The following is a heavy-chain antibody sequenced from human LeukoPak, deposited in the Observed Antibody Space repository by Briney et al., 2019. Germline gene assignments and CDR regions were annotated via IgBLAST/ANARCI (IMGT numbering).Heavy chain of an antibody. J-gene: IGHJ5*02. CDR3: ARDGREYNWFDL. Sequence: GGSLRLSCAASGFTFSSYAMHWVRQAPGKGLEWVALIWNDGSNQYYADSVKGRFTISRDDSKNMLYLQMNSLRAEDTAVYYCARDGREYNWFDLWGQGTLVTVSS. CDR1: GFTFSSYA. CDR2: IWNDGSNQ. V-gene: IGHV3-33*01. D-gene: IGHD3-10*01.